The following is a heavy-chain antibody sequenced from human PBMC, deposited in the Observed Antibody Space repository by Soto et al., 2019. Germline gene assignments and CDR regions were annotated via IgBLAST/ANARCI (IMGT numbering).Heavy chain of an antibody. V-gene: IGHV1-2*04. D-gene: IGHD1-26*01. Sequence: GASVKVSCKASGYTFTGYYMHWVRQAPGQGLEWMGWINPNSGGTNYAQKFQGWVTMTRDTSISTTYMELSRLRSDDTAAYYCARGVGELGYYYGMDVWGQGTRVTVSS. CDR3: ARGVGELGYYYGMDV. CDR1: GYTFTGYY. J-gene: IGHJ6*02. CDR2: INPNSGGT.